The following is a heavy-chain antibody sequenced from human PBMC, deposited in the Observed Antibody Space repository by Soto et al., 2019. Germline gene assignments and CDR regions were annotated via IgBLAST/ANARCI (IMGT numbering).Heavy chain of an antibody. J-gene: IGHJ6*02. D-gene: IGHD6-19*01. Sequence: XETLSLTCPGAGFSISSYYWSWIRQPAGKGLEWIGRIYTSGSTNYNPSLKSRVTMSVDTSKNQFSLKLSSVTAADTAVYYCARAGIAVAGTYYYYGMDVWGQGTTVTVSS. CDR3: ARAGIAVAGTYYYYGMDV. V-gene: IGHV4-4*07. CDR1: GFSISSYY. CDR2: IYTSGST.